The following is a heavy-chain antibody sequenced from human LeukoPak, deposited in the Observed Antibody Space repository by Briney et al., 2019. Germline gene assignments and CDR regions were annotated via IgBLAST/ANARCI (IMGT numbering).Heavy chain of an antibody. D-gene: IGHD4-23*01. Sequence: ASEKVSCKAFGYTYTSYAMHWVRQASGQRLEWMGWINAGNGNTKYSQKFQGRVTITRDTSASTAYMELSSLRSEDTAVYYCAMPWGGNSIISWGQGTLVTVSS. J-gene: IGHJ4*02. V-gene: IGHV1-3*01. CDR1: GYTYTSYA. CDR2: INAGNGNT. CDR3: AMPWGGNSIIS.